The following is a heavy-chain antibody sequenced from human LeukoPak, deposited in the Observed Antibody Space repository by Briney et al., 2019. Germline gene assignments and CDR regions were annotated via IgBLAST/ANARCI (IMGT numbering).Heavy chain of an antibody. V-gene: IGHV4-59*01. CDR2: IYYSGST. CDR1: GGSISSYY. Sequence: SETLSLTCTVSGGSISSYYWSWIRQPPGKGLEWIGYIYYSGSTNYNPSLKSRVTVSVDTSKNQFSLKLSSVTAADTAVYYCARDCGDNWFDPWGQGTLVTVSS. J-gene: IGHJ5*02. D-gene: IGHD4-17*01. CDR3: ARDCGDNWFDP.